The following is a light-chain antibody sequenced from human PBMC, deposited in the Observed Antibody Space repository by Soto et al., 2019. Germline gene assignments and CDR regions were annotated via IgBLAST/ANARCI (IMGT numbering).Light chain of an antibody. CDR2: DVN. CDR3: TSYTRSATYV. J-gene: IGLJ1*01. Sequence: QSVLTQPASVPGSPGQSITISCTGTSSDVGGYNYVSWYQQHPGKAPKLMIYDVNNRPSGVSSRFSGSKSGNTASLTISGLQAEDEADYYCTSYTRSATYVFATGTRSPS. CDR1: SSDVGGYNY. V-gene: IGLV2-14*03.